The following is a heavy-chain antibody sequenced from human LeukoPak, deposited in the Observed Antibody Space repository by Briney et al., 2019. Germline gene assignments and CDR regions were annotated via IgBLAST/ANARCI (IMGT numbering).Heavy chain of an antibody. V-gene: IGHV4-34*01. D-gene: IGHD6-19*01. CDR3: ARGNALWQWRLRYFDY. J-gene: IGHJ4*02. CDR2: INRSGST. Sequence: SETLSLTCAVYGGSFSGYYWSWIRQPPGKGLEWIGEINRSGSTNYNPSLKSRVTISVDTSKNQFSLKLSSVTAADTAVYYCARGNALWQWRLRYFDYWGQGTLVTVSS. CDR1: GGSFSGYY.